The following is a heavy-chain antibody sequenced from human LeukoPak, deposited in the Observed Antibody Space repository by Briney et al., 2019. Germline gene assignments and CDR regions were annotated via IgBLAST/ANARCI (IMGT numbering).Heavy chain of an antibody. CDR2: INPIFGTA. Sequence: GASVKVSCKASGGTFISYAISWVRQAPGQGLEWVGGINPIFGTANYAQKFQGRVTITADESTSTAYMELSSLRSEDTAVYYCARDLFSSGPRYYFDYWGQGTLVTVSS. CDR3: ARDLFSSGPRYYFDY. V-gene: IGHV1-69*13. J-gene: IGHJ4*02. CDR1: GGTFISYA. D-gene: IGHD6-19*01.